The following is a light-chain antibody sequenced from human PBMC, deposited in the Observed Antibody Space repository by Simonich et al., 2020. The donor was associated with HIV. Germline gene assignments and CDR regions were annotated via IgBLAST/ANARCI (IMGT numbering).Light chain of an antibody. CDR3: CSYAGSYTHVV. V-gene: IGLV2-11*01. CDR1: SRDVGGYNY. CDR2: DVT. J-gene: IGLJ2*01. Sequence: QSALTQPRSVSGSPGQSVTISCTGASRDVGGYNYVSWYQQHPGKAPKLMIYDVTKRPSGVPDRVSGSKSGNTASLTISGLQTEDEADYYCCSYAGSYTHVVFGGGTKLTVL.